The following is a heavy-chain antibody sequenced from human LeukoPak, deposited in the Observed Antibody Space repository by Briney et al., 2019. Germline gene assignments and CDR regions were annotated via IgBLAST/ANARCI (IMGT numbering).Heavy chain of an antibody. CDR2: IKQDGSEK. D-gene: IGHD1-1*01. J-gene: IGHJ4*02. V-gene: IGHV3-7*01. CDR3: ARTSVQLERHNPFDY. CDR1: GFTFSSYW. Sequence: GGSLRLSCAASGFTFSSYWMSWVRQAPGKGLEWVANIKQDGSEKYYVDSVKGRFTISRDNAKNSLYLQMNSLRAEDTAVYYCARTSVQLERHNPFDYWGQGTLVTVSS.